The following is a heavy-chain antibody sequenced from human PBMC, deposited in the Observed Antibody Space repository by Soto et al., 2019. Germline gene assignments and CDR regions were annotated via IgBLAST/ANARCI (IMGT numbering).Heavy chain of an antibody. CDR3: ARISLSSGYHP. CDR2: IFSNDEE. V-gene: IGHV2-26*01. CDR1: GFSLSEPRVG. D-gene: IGHD3-22*01. J-gene: IGHJ5*02. Sequence: QVILKESGPVLVNPTETLTLTCTVSGFSLSEPRVGVSWIRQPPGKALEWLAHIFSNDEESYRPSLKSRLTISKDTSKSQVVLTMTNMDPVDTATYYCARISLSSGYHPWGQGTLVTVSS.